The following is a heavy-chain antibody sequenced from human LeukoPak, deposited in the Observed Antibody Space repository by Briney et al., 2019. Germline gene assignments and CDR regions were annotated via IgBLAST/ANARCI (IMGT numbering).Heavy chain of an antibody. Sequence: GASVNVSCKASGYTFIDHGISWVRQAPGQRLEWMGWISAYNGNTNYAQKLQGRLTMTTDTSTRTAYMELRSLRSDDTAVYYCARDSGSGWYNWFDPWGQGTLVTVSS. J-gene: IGHJ5*02. CDR1: GYTFIDHG. D-gene: IGHD6-19*01. V-gene: IGHV1-18*01. CDR2: ISAYNGNT. CDR3: ARDSGSGWYNWFDP.